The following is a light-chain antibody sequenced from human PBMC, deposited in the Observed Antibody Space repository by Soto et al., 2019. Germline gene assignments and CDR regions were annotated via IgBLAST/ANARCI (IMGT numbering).Light chain of an antibody. V-gene: IGKV3-20*01. CDR2: GAS. J-gene: IGKJ1*01. CDR1: QSVSSSY. CDR3: QQYGSSPRT. Sequence: EIVWTQSPGTLSLSPGERATLSCRASQSVSSSYLAWYQQKPGQAPRLLIYGASSSATGIPDRFSGSGSGTDFTLTISRLEPEDFAVYYCQQYGSSPRTFGQGTKVDIK.